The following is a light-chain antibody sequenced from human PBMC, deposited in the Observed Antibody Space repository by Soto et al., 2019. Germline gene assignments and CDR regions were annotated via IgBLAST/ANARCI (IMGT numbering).Light chain of an antibody. CDR3: QQRSNWPRWT. Sequence: EIVLTQSPATLSLSPGERATLSCRASQSVSSYLAWYQQKPGQAPRLLLFYASTRATGIPARFSGSGSGTDFTLTISIREPEDVAVYYYQQRSNWPRWTFGQGTKVEIK. CDR1: QSVSSY. J-gene: IGKJ1*01. V-gene: IGKV3-11*01. CDR2: YAS.